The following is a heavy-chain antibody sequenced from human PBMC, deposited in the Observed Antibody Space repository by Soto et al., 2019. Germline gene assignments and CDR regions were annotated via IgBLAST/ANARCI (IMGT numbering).Heavy chain of an antibody. J-gene: IGHJ4*02. CDR3: ARAKPRILRFGESSHFDY. CDR1: GYTFTSYG. V-gene: IGHV1-18*01. Sequence: GASVKVSCKASGYTFTSYGISCVRQAPGQGLEWMGWISAYNGNTNYAQKLQGRVTMTTDTSTSTAYMELRSLRSDDTAVYYCARAKPRILRFGESSHFDYWGQGTLVTVSS. D-gene: IGHD3-10*01. CDR2: ISAYNGNT.